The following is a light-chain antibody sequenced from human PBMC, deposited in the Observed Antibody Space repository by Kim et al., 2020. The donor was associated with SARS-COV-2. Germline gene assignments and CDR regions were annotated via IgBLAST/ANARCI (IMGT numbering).Light chain of an antibody. CDR3: PQYVSLPLT. CDR2: YAS. V-gene: IGKV1-33*01. J-gene: IGKJ4*01. CDR1: QDISNC. Sequence: ASVGDRVTITCQASQDISNCLNWYQQQPGKAPKVLIYYASNLETGVPSRFSGSGSGTDFTFTISSLQPEDIATYYCPQYVSLPLTFGGGTKVDIK.